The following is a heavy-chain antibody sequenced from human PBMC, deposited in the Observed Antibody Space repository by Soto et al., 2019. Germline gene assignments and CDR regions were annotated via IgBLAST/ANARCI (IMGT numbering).Heavy chain of an antibody. CDR1: GFTFSSYG. J-gene: IGHJ4*02. D-gene: IGHD3-3*01. CDR3: AIEHSTVFGVIIN. Sequence: QVQLVESGGGVVQPGRSLRLSCAASGFTFSSYGMHWVRQAPGKGLEWVAVTSFDGGNEYYADSVKGRFTISRDNSKSTLSLQMNSLRAEDTAVYYCAIEHSTVFGVIINWGQGTLVTVSS. V-gene: IGHV3-30*03. CDR2: TSFDGGNE.